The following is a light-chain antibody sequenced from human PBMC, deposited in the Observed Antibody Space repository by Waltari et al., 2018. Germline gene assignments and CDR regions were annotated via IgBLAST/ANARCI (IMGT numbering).Light chain of an antibody. J-gene: IGLJ3*02. V-gene: IGLV2-11*01. CDR1: TSDVGGSTY. CDR3: CSFAGTYTWV. Sequence: SALTQPRPVSVSPGQSVPISCTGTTSDVGGSTYLSWYQQHPGKAPKLMIFDVTQRPSGVPDRFSGSKSANTASLTISGLQAEDEADYYCCSFAGTYTWVFGGGTKVTVL. CDR2: DVT.